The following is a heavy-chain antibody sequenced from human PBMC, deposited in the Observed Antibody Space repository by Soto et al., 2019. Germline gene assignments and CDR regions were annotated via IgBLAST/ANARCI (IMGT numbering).Heavy chain of an antibody. D-gene: IGHD3-3*01. V-gene: IGHV4-59*01. CDR3: ARGEHTPFGVVLFDY. CDR2: IYYSGST. Sequence: SETLSLTCTVSGGSISSYYWSWIRQPPGDGLEWIGYIYYSGSTNYNPSLKSRGTISLDRSKNQCSLTLNSVTAADTAVYYCARGEHTPFGVVLFDYWGQGTLVTVSS. CDR1: GGSISSYY. J-gene: IGHJ4*02.